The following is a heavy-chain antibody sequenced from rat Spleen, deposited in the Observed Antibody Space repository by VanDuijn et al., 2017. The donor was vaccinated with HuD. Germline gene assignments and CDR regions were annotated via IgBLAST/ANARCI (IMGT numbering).Heavy chain of an antibody. Sequence: EVQLVESGGGLVQPGRSLKLSCAASGFIFSNFDLAWVRQAPTKGLEWVAYISYDGGSTYYRDSVKGRFTISRDNAKSTLSLQMDSLRSEDTATYYCARRHFGYTDYFDYWGQGVMVTVSS. D-gene: IGHD1-4*01. CDR2: ISYDGGST. V-gene: IGHV5-25*01. CDR1: GFIFSNFD. J-gene: IGHJ2*01. CDR3: ARRHFGYTDYFDY.